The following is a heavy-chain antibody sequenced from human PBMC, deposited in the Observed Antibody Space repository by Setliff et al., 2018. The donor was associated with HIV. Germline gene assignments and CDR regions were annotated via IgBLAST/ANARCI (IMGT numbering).Heavy chain of an antibody. CDR1: GFTVSSNY. J-gene: IGHJ5*02. CDR2: IYSGGST. D-gene: IGHD6-19*01. Sequence: GGSLRLSCAASGFTVSSNYMSWVRRAPGKGLEWVSVIYSGGSTYYADSVKGRFTISRDNSKNTLYLQMNSLRDEDTAVYYCARGQYSSGWWFDPWGQGTLVTVSS. CDR3: ARGQYSSGWWFDP. V-gene: IGHV3-66*02.